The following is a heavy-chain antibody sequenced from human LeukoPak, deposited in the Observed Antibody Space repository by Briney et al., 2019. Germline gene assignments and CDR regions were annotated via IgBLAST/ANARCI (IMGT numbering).Heavy chain of an antibody. D-gene: IGHD3-10*01. CDR1: GGSFSGYS. CDR3: ARGRGVTMVRGVIDY. J-gene: IGHJ4*02. V-gene: IGHV4-34*01. Sequence: SETLSLTCAVYGGSFSGYSWSWIRQPPGKGLEWMGEINHSGSTNYNPSLKSRVTISVGTSKNQFSLKLSSVTAADTAVYYCARGRGVTMVRGVIDYWGQGTLVTVSS. CDR2: INHSGST.